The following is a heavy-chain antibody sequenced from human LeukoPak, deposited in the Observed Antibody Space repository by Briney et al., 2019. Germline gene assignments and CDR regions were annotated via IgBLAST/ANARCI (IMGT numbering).Heavy chain of an antibody. CDR3: ASDRTGQQLISRKEYYYMDV. J-gene: IGHJ6*03. CDR2: NNWNGGST. V-gene: IGHV3-20*04. D-gene: IGHD4-11*01. Sequence: GGSLRLCCAASGRTFDDYGMSWVRQAPGKGLEWVSGNNWNGGSTGYADSVKGRFTISRDNSKNTLYLQMNSLRAEDTAVYYCASDRTGQQLISRKEYYYMDVWGKGTTVTISS. CDR1: GRTFDDYG.